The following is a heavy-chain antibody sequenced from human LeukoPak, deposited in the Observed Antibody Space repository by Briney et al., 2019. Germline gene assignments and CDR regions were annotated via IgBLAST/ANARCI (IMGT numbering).Heavy chain of an antibody. CDR1: GGTFSSYA. J-gene: IGHJ3*02. V-gene: IGHV1-69*01. CDR3: ASILHYCSSTSCHNDAFDI. CDR2: IIPIFGTA. D-gene: IGHD2-2*01. Sequence: EASVKVSCKASGGTFSSYAISWVRQAPGQGIEWMGGIIPIFGTANYAQKFQGRVTITADESTSTAYMELSSLRSEDTAVYYCASILHYCSSTSCHNDAFDIWGQGTMVTVSS.